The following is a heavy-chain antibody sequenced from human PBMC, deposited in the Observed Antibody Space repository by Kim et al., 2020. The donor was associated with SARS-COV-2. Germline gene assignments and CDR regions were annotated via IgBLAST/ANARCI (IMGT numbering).Heavy chain of an antibody. V-gene: IGHV5-10-1*01. CDR2: IDPSDSYT. Sequence: GESLKISCKGSGYNFTSYWISWVRQMPGKGLEWMGRIDPSDSYTNYSPSFQGHVTISADKSISTAYLQWSSLKASDTAMYYCARLVLYYDSSGYLSDYWGQGTLVTVSS. CDR1: GYNFTSYW. D-gene: IGHD3-22*01. CDR3: ARLVLYYDSSGYLSDY. J-gene: IGHJ4*02.